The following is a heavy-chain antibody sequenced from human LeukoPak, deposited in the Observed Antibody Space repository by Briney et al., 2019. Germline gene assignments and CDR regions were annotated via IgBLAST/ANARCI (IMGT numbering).Heavy chain of an antibody. CDR3: ATTVAGYPDDYFDY. V-gene: IGHV3-7*01. J-gene: IGHJ4*02. D-gene: IGHD6-19*01. CDR1: EFTFSNYW. Sequence: GGSLRLSCAASEFTFSNYWMSWVRQAPGKGLERVAHTNQDGSKNYYVDSVRGRFTISRDNAKNSLYLQMNSLRAEDTAVYYCATTVAGYPDDYFDYWGQGTLVTVSS. CDR2: TNQDGSKN.